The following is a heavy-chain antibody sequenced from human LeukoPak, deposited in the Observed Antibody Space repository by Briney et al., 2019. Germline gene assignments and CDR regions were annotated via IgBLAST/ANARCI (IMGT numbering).Heavy chain of an antibody. V-gene: IGHV3-64*01. Sequence: QAGGSLRLSCTASGFIFSSYAMHWVRQAPGKGLEYVSAISSNGDSTYYANSVKGRFTISRDNSKNTVYLQMGSLRAEDMAVYYCAGRSCSSTRCYQSDYWGQGTLVTVSS. J-gene: IGHJ4*02. CDR2: ISSNGDST. D-gene: IGHD2-2*01. CDR1: GFIFSSYA. CDR3: AGRSCSSTRCYQSDY.